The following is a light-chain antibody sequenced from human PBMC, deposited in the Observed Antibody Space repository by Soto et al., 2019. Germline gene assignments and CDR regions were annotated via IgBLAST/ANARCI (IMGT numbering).Light chain of an antibody. CDR3: SSYSSISYVI. J-gene: IGLJ2*01. V-gene: IGLV2-14*01. CDR1: SSDVGAYNY. CDR2: DVS. Sequence: QSVLTQPDSVSGSPGQTITISSTGTSSDVGAYNYVSWYQQHPGEAPRLMIYDVSYRPSGVSNRFSGSKSGNTASLTISGLRAEYEAEYYCSSYSSISYVIFGGGTKLTVL.